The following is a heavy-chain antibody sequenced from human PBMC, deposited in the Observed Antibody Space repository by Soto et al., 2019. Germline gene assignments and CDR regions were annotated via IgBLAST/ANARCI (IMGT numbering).Heavy chain of an antibody. CDR1: GYTFTSYG. J-gene: IGHJ6*02. D-gene: IGHD2-15*01. CDR2: ISAYNGNT. V-gene: IGHV1-18*01. Sequence: ASVMVSCKASGYTFTSYGISWVRQAPGQGLEWMGWISAYNGNTNYAQKLQGRATMTTDTSTSTAYMELRSLRAEDTAVYYCARDLTNIGRSWHGTDNYYYGMDVWGQGTTVTVSS. CDR3: ARDLTNIGRSWHGTDNYYYGMDV.